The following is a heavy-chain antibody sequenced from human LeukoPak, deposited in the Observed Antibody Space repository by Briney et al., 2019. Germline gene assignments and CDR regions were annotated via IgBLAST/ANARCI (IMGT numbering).Heavy chain of an antibody. CDR2: ISSNSSNI. CDR3: ARDDNLYSSSWYYFDY. Sequence: PGGSLRLSCAASRFTFSSYSMNWVRQAPGKGLEWVSYISSNSSNIYYADSLKGRFTISRDNAKNSLYLQMNSLRAEDRAVYYCARDDNLYSSSWYYFDYWGQGTLVTVSS. V-gene: IGHV3-48*01. CDR1: RFTFSSYS. J-gene: IGHJ4*02. D-gene: IGHD6-13*01.